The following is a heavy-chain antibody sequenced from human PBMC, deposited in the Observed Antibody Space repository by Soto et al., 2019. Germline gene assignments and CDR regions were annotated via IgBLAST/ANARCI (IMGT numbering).Heavy chain of an antibody. CDR3: AKAIHGITMVRGVIRYYYYYGMDV. CDR2: ISGSGGST. D-gene: IGHD3-10*01. J-gene: IGHJ6*02. V-gene: IGHV3-23*01. CDR1: GFTFSSYA. Sequence: EVQLLESGGGLVQPGGSLRLSCAASGFTFSSYAMSWVRQAPGKGLEWVSAISGSGGSTYYADSVKGRFTISRDNSKNSLYLQMNSLRDEDTAVYYCAKAIHGITMVRGVIRYYYYYGMDVWGQGTTVTVSS.